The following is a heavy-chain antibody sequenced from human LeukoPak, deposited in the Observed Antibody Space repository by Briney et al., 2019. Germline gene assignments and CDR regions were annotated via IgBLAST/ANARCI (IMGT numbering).Heavy chain of an antibody. V-gene: IGHV1-2*02. Sequence: GASVKVSCKASGYTFTGYYMHWVRQAPGQGLEWMGWINPNSGGTNYAQKFQGRVTMTRDTSISTAYMELSRLRSDDTAVYYCARDRNMVRGARYRPYKWFDPWGQGTLVTVSS. D-gene: IGHD3-10*01. CDR3: ARDRNMVRGARYRPYKWFDP. J-gene: IGHJ5*02. CDR1: GYTFTGYY. CDR2: INPNSGGT.